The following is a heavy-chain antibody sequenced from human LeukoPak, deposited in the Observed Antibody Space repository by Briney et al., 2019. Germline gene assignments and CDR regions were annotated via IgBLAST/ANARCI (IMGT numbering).Heavy chain of an antibody. CDR1: AFTFSNHA. CDR2: ISAGGGST. V-gene: IGHV3-23*01. Sequence: GSLRLSCAGSAFTFSNHAMSWVRQTPGKGLEWVSGISAGGGSTLHADSVKGRFTISRDNSKNTLYLHMDSLRVEDTAVYFCVYYDSSGYYYGRLRYWGQGTPVTVSS. CDR3: VYYDSSGYYYGRLRY. D-gene: IGHD3-22*01. J-gene: IGHJ4*02.